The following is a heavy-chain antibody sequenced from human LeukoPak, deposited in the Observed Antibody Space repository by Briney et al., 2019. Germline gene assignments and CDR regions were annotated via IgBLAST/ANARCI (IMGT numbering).Heavy chain of an antibody. Sequence: GGSLRLSSAASGFTFSSYWVSWVRQAPGKGLEWVANIKQDGSEKYYVDSVKGRFTISRDNAKNSLYLQMNSLRAEDTAVYYCARKGYAMRVAFDIWGQGTMVTVSS. CDR3: ARKGYAMRVAFDI. V-gene: IGHV3-7*01. J-gene: IGHJ3*02. D-gene: IGHD2-8*01. CDR1: GFTFSSYW. CDR2: IKQDGSEK.